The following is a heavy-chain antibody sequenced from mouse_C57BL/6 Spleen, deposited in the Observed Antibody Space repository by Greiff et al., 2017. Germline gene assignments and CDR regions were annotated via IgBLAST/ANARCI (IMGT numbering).Heavy chain of an antibody. J-gene: IGHJ1*03. CDR2: IYPRDGST. D-gene: IGHD2-5*01. Sequence: QVQLQPSGPELVKPGASVKLSCKASGYTFTSYDINWVKQRPGQGLEWIGWIYPRDGSTKYNEKFKGKATLTVDTSSSTAYMELHSLTSEDSAVYFCAKDYSNLNFDVWGTGTTVTVSS. CDR3: AKDYSNLNFDV. V-gene: IGHV1-85*01. CDR1: GYTFTSYD.